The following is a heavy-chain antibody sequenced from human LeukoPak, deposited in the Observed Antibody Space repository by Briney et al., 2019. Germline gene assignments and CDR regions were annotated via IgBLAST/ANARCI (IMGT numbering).Heavy chain of an antibody. CDR1: GGSIRSYY. CDR3: ARLYGSGTHFWDS. Sequence: NPSETLSLTCTVSGGSIRSYYWSWIRQPPGKGLEWIGYVYYSGSANYNPSLKSRVTISVDPSKNQFSLKLTSVTAADTAVYYCARLYGSGTHFWDSWGQGTLVTVSS. D-gene: IGHD3-10*01. J-gene: IGHJ4*02. CDR2: VYYSGSA. V-gene: IGHV4-59*08.